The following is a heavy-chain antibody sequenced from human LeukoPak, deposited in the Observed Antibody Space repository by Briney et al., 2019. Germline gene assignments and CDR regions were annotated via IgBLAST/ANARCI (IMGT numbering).Heavy chain of an antibody. CDR3: ARHFAYSSSSYFDY. Sequence: SETLSLTCTFSGGSISSHYWSWIRQPPGKGLEWIGHVDNSGSTNYNPSLKSRVTMFEDKSKNQFSLRLSSVTVADTAVYYCARHFAYSSSSYFDYWGQGSLVTVSS. V-gene: IGHV4-59*08. D-gene: IGHD6-6*01. J-gene: IGHJ4*02. CDR2: VDNSGST. CDR1: GGSISSHY.